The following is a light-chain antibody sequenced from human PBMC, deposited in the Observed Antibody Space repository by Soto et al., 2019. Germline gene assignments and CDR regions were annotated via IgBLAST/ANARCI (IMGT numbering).Light chain of an antibody. CDR1: QTLTSNY. CDR3: QQYSDSVLT. V-gene: IGKV3-20*01. J-gene: IGKJ4*01. Sequence: PGERATLSCRASQTLTSNYLAWYQQKPGQAPRLLIHGAASRATGIPDRFSGSGSGTDFTLTISRLEPEDFAVYYCQQYSDSVLTFGGGTKVEIK. CDR2: GAA.